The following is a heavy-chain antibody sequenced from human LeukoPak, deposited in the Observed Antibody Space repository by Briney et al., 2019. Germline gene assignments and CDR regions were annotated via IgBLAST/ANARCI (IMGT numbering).Heavy chain of an antibody. D-gene: IGHD2-21*01. Sequence: GGSLRLSCAASGFTFSDYYMSWIRQAPGKGLEWISYISSSGSTLYNTDSVKGRFTISRDNAKNSLYLQMNSLRAEDTALYYCAKDTLLLLYWGQGTLVTVSS. J-gene: IGHJ4*02. CDR2: ISSSGSTL. CDR3: AKDTLLLLY. V-gene: IGHV3-11*01. CDR1: GFTFSDYY.